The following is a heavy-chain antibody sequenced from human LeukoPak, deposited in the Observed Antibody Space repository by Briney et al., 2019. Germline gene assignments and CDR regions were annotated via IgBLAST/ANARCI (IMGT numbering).Heavy chain of an antibody. CDR2: ISGSGGST. V-gene: IGHV3-23*01. Sequence: PGGTLRLSCAASGFTFSSYGMSWVRQAPGKGLEWVSAISGSGGSTYYADSVKGRFTISRDNAKSSLYLQMNSLRAEDTAVYYCARDSMGYYDSSGYYFSYWGQGTLVTVSS. CDR3: ARDSMGYYDSSGYYFSY. CDR1: GFTFSSYG. D-gene: IGHD3-22*01. J-gene: IGHJ4*02.